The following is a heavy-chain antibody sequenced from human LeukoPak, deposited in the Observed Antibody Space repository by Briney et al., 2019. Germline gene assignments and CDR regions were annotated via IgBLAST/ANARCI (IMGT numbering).Heavy chain of an antibody. CDR3: ARNGDGGNPGMFDY. J-gene: IGHJ4*02. CDR2: IYHSGST. CDR1: GYSISSGYY. Sequence: SETLSLTCTVSGYSISSGYYWGWIRQPPGKGLEWIGSIYHSGSTYYNPSLKSRVTISVDTSKNQFSLKLSSVTAADTAVYYCARNGDGGNPGMFDYWGQGTLVTVSS. D-gene: IGHD4-23*01. V-gene: IGHV4-38-2*02.